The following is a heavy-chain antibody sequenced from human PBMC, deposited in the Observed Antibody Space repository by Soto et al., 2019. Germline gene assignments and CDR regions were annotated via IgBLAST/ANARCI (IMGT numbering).Heavy chain of an antibody. CDR2: INPNSGGT. Sequence: QVQLVQSGAEVKKPGASVKVSCKASGYTFTGYYMHWVRQAPGQGLEWMGWINPNSGGTNYAQEFQGWVTMTRDTSISTAYKELSRLRSDDTAVYYCARGGDLYCSGGSCYSWFDPWGQGTLVTVSS. CDR3: ARGGDLYCSGGSCYSWFDP. V-gene: IGHV1-2*04. J-gene: IGHJ5*02. D-gene: IGHD2-15*01. CDR1: GYTFTGYY.